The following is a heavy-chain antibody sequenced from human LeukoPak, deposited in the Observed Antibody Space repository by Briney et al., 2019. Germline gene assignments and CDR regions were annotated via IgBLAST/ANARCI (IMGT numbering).Heavy chain of an antibody. CDR3: ATTSRQWLVHY. CDR1: GFTFSSYA. Sequence: GGSLRLSCAASGFTFSSYAMSWVRQAPGKGLEWVSGISGNGGSTYYADSVKGRFTISRDNSKNTLYLQMDGLRAEDTAVYYCATTSRQWLVHYWGQGTLVTVSS. V-gene: IGHV3-23*01. CDR2: ISGNGGST. D-gene: IGHD6-19*01. J-gene: IGHJ4*02.